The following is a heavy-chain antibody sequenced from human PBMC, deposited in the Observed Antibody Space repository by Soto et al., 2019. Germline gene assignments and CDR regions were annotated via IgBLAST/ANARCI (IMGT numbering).Heavy chain of an antibody. D-gene: IGHD7-27*01. J-gene: IGHJ4*02. CDR1: GFTFSNYE. CDR3: VKHPEVWGVHFFDN. V-gene: IGHV3-23*01. Sequence: EVQLFESGGGLVQPGGSLRLSCAASGFTFSNYEMSWVRQAPGKGLEWVSSISNTGRSTYYADSVMGRATTSRDNAKNTLNLQLNSVRVEDAALYYCVKHPEVWGVHFFDNWGLGTLVTVSS. CDR2: ISNTGRST.